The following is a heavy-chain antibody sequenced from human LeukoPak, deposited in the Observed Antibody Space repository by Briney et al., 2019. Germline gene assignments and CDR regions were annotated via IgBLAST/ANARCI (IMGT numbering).Heavy chain of an antibody. Sequence: GGSLRLSCAASGFTLSSYGMHWIRQAPGKGLEWVAFMQYDEINKYYADSVKGRFTISRDNSKNTLYLQMNSLRAEDTAVYYCARRAGAYSHPYDYWGQGTLVTVSS. D-gene: IGHD4/OR15-4a*01. CDR3: ARRAGAYSHPYDY. V-gene: IGHV3-30*02. CDR1: GFTLSSYG. J-gene: IGHJ4*02. CDR2: MQYDEINK.